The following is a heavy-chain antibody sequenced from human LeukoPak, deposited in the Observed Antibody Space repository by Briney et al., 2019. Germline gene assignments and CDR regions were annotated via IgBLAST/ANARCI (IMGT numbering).Heavy chain of an antibody. V-gene: IGHV4-38-2*02. D-gene: IGHD6-19*01. CDR1: GYSISSGYY. CDR3: AREGSSGEGWFDP. J-gene: IGHJ5*02. Sequence: PSETLSLTCAVSGYSISSGYYWGWIRQPPGKGLEWIGSTYHSGSTYYNPSLKSRVTISVDTSKNQFSLKLSSVTAADTAVYYCAREGSSGEGWFDPWGQGTLVTVSS. CDR2: TYHSGST.